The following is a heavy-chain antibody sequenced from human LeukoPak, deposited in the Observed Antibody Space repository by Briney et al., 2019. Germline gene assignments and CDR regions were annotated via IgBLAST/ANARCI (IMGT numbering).Heavy chain of an antibody. Sequence: PSQTLSLTCTVSGGSISSGSYSWSWIRQPAGKGLEWIGRSYTDGSTNYNPSLKSRVTISVDTSKNQFSLKLSSVTAADTAVYYCARDSSTYALHYYYMDVWGKGTTVTVSS. V-gene: IGHV4-61*02. D-gene: IGHD6-13*01. CDR2: SYTDGST. CDR1: GGSISSGSYS. J-gene: IGHJ6*03. CDR3: ARDSSTYALHYYYMDV.